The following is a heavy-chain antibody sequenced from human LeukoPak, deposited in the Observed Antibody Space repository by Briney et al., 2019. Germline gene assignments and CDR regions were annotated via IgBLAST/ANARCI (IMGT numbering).Heavy chain of an antibody. CDR2: IYSGGST. J-gene: IGHJ4*02. CDR3: ARDSHKGF. CDR1: GFTFSSYW. V-gene: IGHV3-66*01. Sequence: GGSLRLSCAASGFTFSSYWMHWVRQAPGKGLEWVSVIYSGGSTYYAVSVKGRFTVSRDSSKNTLYLQMNSLRVEDTAMYYCARDSHKGFWGQGTLVTVSS.